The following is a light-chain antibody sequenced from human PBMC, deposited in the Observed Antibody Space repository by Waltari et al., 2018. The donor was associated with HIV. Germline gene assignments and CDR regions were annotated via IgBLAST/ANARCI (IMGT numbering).Light chain of an antibody. CDR2: RNK. J-gene: IGLJ2*01. Sequence: QSVLTQSPPASGTPGQRVTISCSRSGPNLGSNNVQWYQQVPGTAPKLLIYRNKRRPSGVPDRFSGSKSGASASLAISGLQSEDEADYYCAAWDDSLNGPVFGGGTRLTVL. CDR1: GPNLGSNN. CDR3: AAWDDSLNGPV. V-gene: IGLV1-44*01.